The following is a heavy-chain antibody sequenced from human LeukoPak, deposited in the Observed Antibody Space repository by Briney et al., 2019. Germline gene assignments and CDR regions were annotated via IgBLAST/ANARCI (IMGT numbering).Heavy chain of an antibody. CDR1: GGTFTTYA. D-gene: IGHD4-17*01. V-gene: IGHV1-18*01. CDR2: LSAYNGNT. CDR3: ARDPRMTTVTYDAFDI. J-gene: IGHJ3*02. Sequence: ASVKVSCKASGGTFTTYAISWVRQAPGQGLEWMGWLSAYNGNTNYAQKFQGRVTMTTDTSTSTAYMELRSLRSDDTAVYYCARDPRMTTVTYDAFDIWGQGTMVTVSS.